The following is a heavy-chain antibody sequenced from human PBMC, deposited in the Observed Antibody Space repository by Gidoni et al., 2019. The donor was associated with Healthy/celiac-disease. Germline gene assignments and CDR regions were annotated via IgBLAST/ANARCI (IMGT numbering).Heavy chain of an antibody. D-gene: IGHD2-15*01. J-gene: IGHJ4*02. CDR3: AKDLDGGGNPPFGY. CDR1: GFPFSSYA. Sequence: EGQLLEAGGGLVQPGGSLGLFCSASGFPFSSYAMSWVRQAPGKGLEWVSAISGSGGSTYYADSVKGRFTISRDNSKNTLYLQMNSLRAEDTAVYYCAKDLDGGGNPPFGYWGQGTLVTVSS. V-gene: IGHV3-23*01. CDR2: ISGSGGST.